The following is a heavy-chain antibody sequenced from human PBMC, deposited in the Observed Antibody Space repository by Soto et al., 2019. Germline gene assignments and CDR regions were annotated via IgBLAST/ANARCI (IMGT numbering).Heavy chain of an antibody. CDR1: GVSVSSGSHY. V-gene: IGHV4-61*01. CDR2: IFYRGAT. D-gene: IGHD6-13*01. CDR3: ARDHVATAGTLDY. Sequence: SETLSLTCTVSGVSVSSGSHYWSWVRQPPGKGLEWIGYIFYRGATNYNPSLEGRLTISIDTSKNQFSLILSSVTTADTAVYFCARDHVATAGTLDYWGQGTLVTVSS. J-gene: IGHJ4*02.